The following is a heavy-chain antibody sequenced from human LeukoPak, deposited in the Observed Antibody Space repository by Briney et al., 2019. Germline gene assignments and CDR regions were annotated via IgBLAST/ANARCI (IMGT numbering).Heavy chain of an antibody. D-gene: IGHD6-19*01. Sequence: GESLKISCKGSASSFTNYWIGWVRQMPGKGLEWMGIIYPADSDTKYSPSFQGQVIISADKSISTAYLQWSSLEASDTAIYYCARRGSGDKWDSTPFDDWGQGTLVTVSS. CDR1: ASSFTNYW. J-gene: IGHJ4*02. CDR2: IYPADSDT. V-gene: IGHV5-51*01. CDR3: ARRGSGDKWDSTPFDD.